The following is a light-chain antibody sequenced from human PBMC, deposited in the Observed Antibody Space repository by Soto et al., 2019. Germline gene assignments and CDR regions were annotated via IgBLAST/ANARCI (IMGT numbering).Light chain of an antibody. J-gene: IGKJ4*01. Sequence: DIVMTQSPDSLAVSLCERATMNCKCSRSVLYKLNNKNHLAWYQQKPGQPPQLIIYWASTRESGVPERFSGSGSGTDFTLTISGLEAEDVAFYWCQQYFDVPFTFGGGTKVDI. CDR1: RSVLYKLNNKNH. CDR3: QQYFDVPFT. V-gene: IGKV4-1*01. CDR2: WAS.